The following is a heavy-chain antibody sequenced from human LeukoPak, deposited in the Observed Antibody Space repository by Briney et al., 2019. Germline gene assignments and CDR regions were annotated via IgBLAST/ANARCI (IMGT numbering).Heavy chain of an antibody. J-gene: IGHJ6*02. Sequence: ASVKVSCKASGYTFTGYFMHWVRQAPGQGLEWMGWINANSGGTSYAQKFQGRVTITRDTSISTAYLELSGLRSDDTAVYYCARGGVFQDLYSYYYGMDVWGQGTTVTISS. CDR1: GYTFTGYF. D-gene: IGHD3-16*01. CDR2: INANSGGT. V-gene: IGHV1-2*02. CDR3: ARGGVFQDLYSYYYGMDV.